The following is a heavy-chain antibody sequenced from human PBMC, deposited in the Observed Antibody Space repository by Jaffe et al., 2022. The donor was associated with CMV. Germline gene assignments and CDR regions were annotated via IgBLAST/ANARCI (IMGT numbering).Heavy chain of an antibody. J-gene: IGHJ4*02. CDR2: IWYDGSNK. CDR3: ARSPMITFGGVIVEEFDY. CDR1: GFTFSSYG. D-gene: IGHD3-16*02. V-gene: IGHV3-33*08. Sequence: QVQLVESGGGVVQPGRSLRLSCAASGFTFSSYGMHWVRQAPGKGLEWVAVIWYDGSNKYYADSVKGRFTISRDNSKNTLYLQMNSLRAEDTAVYYCARSPMITFGGVIVEEFDYWGQGTLVTVSS.